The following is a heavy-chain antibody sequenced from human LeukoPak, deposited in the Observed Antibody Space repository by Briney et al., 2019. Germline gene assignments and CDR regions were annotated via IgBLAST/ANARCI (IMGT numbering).Heavy chain of an antibody. Sequence: SETLSLTCTVSGGSISSYYWSWIRQPPGKGLEWIGYIYYSGSTNYNPSLKSRVTISVDTSKNQFSLKLSSVTAADTAVYYCARDTENISWFYYWGQGTLVTVSS. CDR3: ARDTENISWFYY. J-gene: IGHJ4*02. D-gene: IGHD6-13*01. V-gene: IGHV4-59*01. CDR1: GGSISSYY. CDR2: IYYSGST.